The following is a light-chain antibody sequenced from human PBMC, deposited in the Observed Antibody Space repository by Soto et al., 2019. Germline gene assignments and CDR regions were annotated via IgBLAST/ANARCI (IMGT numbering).Light chain of an antibody. J-gene: IGLJ2*01. CDR1: SSDVGGYNY. V-gene: IGLV2-8*01. Sequence: HSALTQPPSASGSPGQSVTISCTGTSSDVGGYNYVSWYQQHPGKAPKLMIYEVSKRPSGVPDRFSGSKSGNTASLTVSGLEAEDEADYYCSSYAGFNNLRVVFGGGTMLTVL. CDR2: EVS. CDR3: SSYAGFNNLRVV.